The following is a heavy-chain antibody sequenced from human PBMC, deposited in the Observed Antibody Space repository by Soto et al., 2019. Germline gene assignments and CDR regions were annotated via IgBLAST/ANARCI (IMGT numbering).Heavy chain of an antibody. CDR2: IYYSGST. J-gene: IGHJ6*02. Sequence: QVQLQESGPGLVKPSQTLSPTCTVSGGSISSGGYYWSWIRQHPGKGLEWIGYIYYSGSTYYNPSLKSRVTISVDTSKNQFSLKLSSVTAADTAVYYCARGRPGYYYGMDVWGQGTTVTVSS. V-gene: IGHV4-31*03. D-gene: IGHD3-10*01. CDR3: ARGRPGYYYGMDV. CDR1: GGSISSGGYY.